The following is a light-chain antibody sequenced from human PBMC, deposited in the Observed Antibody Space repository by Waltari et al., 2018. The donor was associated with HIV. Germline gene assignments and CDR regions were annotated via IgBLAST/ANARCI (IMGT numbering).Light chain of an antibody. Sequence: SSELTQDPAVSVALGQTVRITCQGDSLRSSYASWSLQKPGQAPVLVIYGKNNRPSGIPDRFSGSSSGNTASLTITGAQAEDEADYYCNSRDSSGNHHVVFGGGTKLTVL. CDR1: SLRSSY. CDR2: GKN. J-gene: IGLJ2*01. CDR3: NSRDSSGNHHVV. V-gene: IGLV3-19*01.